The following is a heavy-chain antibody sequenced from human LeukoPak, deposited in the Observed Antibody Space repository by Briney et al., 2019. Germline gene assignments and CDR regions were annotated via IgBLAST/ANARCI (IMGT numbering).Heavy chain of an antibody. J-gene: IGHJ4*02. CDR3: ARDSGATNFGY. D-gene: IGHD3-3*01. Sequence: ASVKVSCKASGYTFTGYYMHWVRQAPGQGLDWMGWINPSSGGTNYAQKFQGRITMTRDTSISTAYMELSRLRADDTAVYYCARDSGATNFGYWGQGTLVTVSS. CDR2: INPSSGGT. V-gene: IGHV1-2*02. CDR1: GYTFTGYY.